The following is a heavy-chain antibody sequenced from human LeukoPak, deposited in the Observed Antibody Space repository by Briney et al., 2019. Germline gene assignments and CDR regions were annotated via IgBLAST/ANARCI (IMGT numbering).Heavy chain of an antibody. D-gene: IGHD2-21*01. Sequence: GGSLRLSCAASGFTFSRDSMDWVRQAPGKGLEWVSFISSSSSTIYYADSVKGRFTISRDNAKNSLFLQLNSLRAEDTAVYYCARALRAYCFDGWGQGTLATVSS. J-gene: IGHJ4*02. CDR2: ISSSSSTI. CDR3: ARALRAYCFDG. V-gene: IGHV3-48*01. CDR1: GFTFSRDS.